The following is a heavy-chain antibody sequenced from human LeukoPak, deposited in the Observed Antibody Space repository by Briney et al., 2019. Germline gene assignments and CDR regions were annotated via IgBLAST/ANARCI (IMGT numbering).Heavy chain of an antibody. Sequence: SETLSLTCTVSGGSISSSSYYWGWIRQPPGKGLEWIGSIYYSGSTYYNPSLKSRVTISVDTSKNQFSLKLSSVTAADTAVYYCARQAQWPGIDYWGQGTLVTVSS. CDR2: IYYSGST. CDR3: ARQAQWPGIDY. J-gene: IGHJ4*02. V-gene: IGHV4-39*01. D-gene: IGHD6-19*01. CDR1: GGSISSSSYY.